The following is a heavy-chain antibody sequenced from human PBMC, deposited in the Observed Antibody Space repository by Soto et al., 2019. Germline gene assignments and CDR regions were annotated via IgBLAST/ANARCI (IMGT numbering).Heavy chain of an antibody. CDR2: IYYSGST. CDR3: ASRDGYSHFDY. V-gene: IGHV4-59*01. J-gene: IGHJ4*02. CDR1: GFSISSYY. Sequence: SETLSLTCTVSGFSISSYYWSWIRQPPGKGLEWIGYIYYSGSTNYNPSLKSRVTISVDTSKNQFSLKLSSVTAADTAVYYCASRDGYSHFDYWGQGTLVTVSS. D-gene: IGHD4-4*01.